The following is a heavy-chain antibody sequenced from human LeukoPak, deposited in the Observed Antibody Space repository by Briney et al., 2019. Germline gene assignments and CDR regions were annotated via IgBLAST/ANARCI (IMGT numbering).Heavy chain of an antibody. D-gene: IGHD3-3*01. Sequence: ASVKVSCKASGYTFTGYYMHWVRQAPGQGLEWMGRINPNSGGTNYAQKFQGRVTMTRDTSISTAYMEQSRLRSDDTAVYYCASWDYDFWNGQPPPVYYYYGMDVWGQGTTVTVSS. CDR2: INPNSGGT. J-gene: IGHJ6*02. CDR3: ASWDYDFWNGQPPPVYYYYGMDV. CDR1: GYTFTGYY. V-gene: IGHV1-2*06.